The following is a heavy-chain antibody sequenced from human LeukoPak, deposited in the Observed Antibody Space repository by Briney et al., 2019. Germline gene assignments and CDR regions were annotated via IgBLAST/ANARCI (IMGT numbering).Heavy chain of an antibody. D-gene: IGHD6-19*01. CDR2: IYYSGST. CDR1: GFSFSRYW. Sequence: PGGSLRLSCAASGFSFSRYWMSWVRQPPGKGLEWIGSIYYSGSTYYNPSLKSRVTISVDTSKNQFSLKLSSVTAADTAVYYCASIAVAATYYYYMDVWGKGTTVTVSS. J-gene: IGHJ6*03. CDR3: ASIAVAATYYYYMDV. V-gene: IGHV4-39*01.